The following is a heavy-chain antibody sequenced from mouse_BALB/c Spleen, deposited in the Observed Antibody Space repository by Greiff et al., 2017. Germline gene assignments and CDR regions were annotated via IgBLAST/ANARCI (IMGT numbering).Heavy chain of an antibody. Sequence: EVKLVESGAELVKPGASVKLSCTASGFNIKDTYMHWVKQRPEQGLEWIGRIDPANGNTKYDPKFQGKATITADTSSNTAYLQLSSLTSEDTAVYYCARGVYYGSSWAMDYWGQGTSVTVSS. CDR2: IDPANGNT. J-gene: IGHJ4*01. V-gene: IGHV14-3*02. CDR1: GFNIKDTY. CDR3: ARGVYYGSSWAMDY. D-gene: IGHD1-1*01.